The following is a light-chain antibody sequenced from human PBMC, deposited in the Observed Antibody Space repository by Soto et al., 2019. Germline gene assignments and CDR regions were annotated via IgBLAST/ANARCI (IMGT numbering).Light chain of an antibody. Sequence: QSVLTQPASVSGSPGQSITISSTGTSSDVGGYNYVSWYQQHPGKAPKLMIYDVSNRPSGVSNRFSGSKSGNTASLTISGLQAEDEADYYSSSYTSSSTVVFGGGTKVTVL. CDR2: DVS. J-gene: IGLJ2*01. CDR1: SSDVGGYNY. V-gene: IGLV2-14*01. CDR3: SSYTSSSTVV.